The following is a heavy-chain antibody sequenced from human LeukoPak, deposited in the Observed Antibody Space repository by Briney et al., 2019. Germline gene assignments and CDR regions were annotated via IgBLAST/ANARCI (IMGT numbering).Heavy chain of an antibody. J-gene: IGHJ4*02. Sequence: GGSLRLSCAASGFTFSSYEMNWGRQAPGKGLEWVSYISSSGSTIYYADSVKGRFTISRDNDKNSLYLQMNSLRAEDTAVYYCASIAMVRGVIIFDYWGQGTLVTVSS. CDR3: ASIAMVRGVIIFDY. V-gene: IGHV3-48*03. CDR1: GFTFSSYE. CDR2: ISSSGSTI. D-gene: IGHD3-10*01.